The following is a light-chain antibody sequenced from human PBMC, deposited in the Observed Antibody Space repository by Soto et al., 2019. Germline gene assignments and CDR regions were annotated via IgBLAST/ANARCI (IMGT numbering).Light chain of an antibody. CDR3: QQYDDWLRLT. CDR2: GAS. Sequence: EIVMTQSPATLSVSPGERATLSCRASQSVNIYLAWYQQRPCQAPRLLIFGASYRAAGIPARFSGSGSGTEFNLTISSLQSEDFAVYFCQQYDDWLRLTFGGGTKVEI. V-gene: IGKV3D-15*01. CDR1: QSVNIY. J-gene: IGKJ4*01.